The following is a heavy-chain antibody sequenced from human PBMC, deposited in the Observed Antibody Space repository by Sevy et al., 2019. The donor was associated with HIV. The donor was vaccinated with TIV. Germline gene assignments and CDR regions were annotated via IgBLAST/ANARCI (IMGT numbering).Heavy chain of an antibody. CDR3: AREGCTRPHDY. CDR2: LSFGCGKI. J-gene: IGHJ4*02. CDR1: GFNFNIYS. Sequence: GGSLRLSCAVSGFNFNIYSMSWVRQAPGKGLEWVSTLSFGCGKINYADSVKGRFIISREDSKNTLDLQMNSLRAEDTAVYFGAREGCTRPHDYWGQGTLVTVSS. D-gene: IGHD2-8*01. V-gene: IGHV3-23*01.